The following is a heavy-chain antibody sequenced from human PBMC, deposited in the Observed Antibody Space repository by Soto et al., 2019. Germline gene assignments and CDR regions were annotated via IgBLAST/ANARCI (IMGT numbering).Heavy chain of an antibody. V-gene: IGHV1-8*01. CDR1: GYTFTSYD. J-gene: IGHJ4*02. CDR3: ARGFFLRSTMYYFDY. D-gene: IGHD3-3*01. Sequence: QVQLVQSGAEVKKPGASVKVSCKASGYTFTSYDINWVRQATGQGLEWMGWMNPNSGNTGYAQKFQGRVTIPRNTSIRTAYMELSSLRSEDTAGYYCARGFFLRSTMYYFDYWGQGTLVTVSS. CDR2: MNPNSGNT.